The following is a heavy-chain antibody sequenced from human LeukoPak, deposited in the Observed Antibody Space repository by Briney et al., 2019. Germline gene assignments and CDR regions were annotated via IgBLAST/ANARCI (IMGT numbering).Heavy chain of an antibody. J-gene: IGHJ5*02. CDR1: GGSISSYY. D-gene: IGHD3-10*01. Sequence: PSETLSLTCTVSGGSISSYYWSWIRQPPGKGLEWIGYIYYGGSTNYNPSLKSRVTISVDTSKNQFSLKLSSVTAADTAVYYCAREDGSGTGNWFDPWGQGTLVTVSS. CDR3: AREDGSGTGNWFDP. CDR2: IYYGGST. V-gene: IGHV4-59*01.